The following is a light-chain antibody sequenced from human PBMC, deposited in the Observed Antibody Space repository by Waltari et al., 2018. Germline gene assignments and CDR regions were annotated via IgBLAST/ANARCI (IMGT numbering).Light chain of an antibody. V-gene: IGKV3-15*01. CDR2: GAS. J-gene: IGKJ4*01. CDR1: RSVNSN. Sequence: VLAPSPDTLSESPAECATLSCRASRSVNSNLAWYQHKPGQAPRLLMYGASTRPTGIPARFSGSESGIEFTLTITSLQSEDFAVYYCQQYNNWPLTFGGGTKVEI. CDR3: QQYNNWPLT.